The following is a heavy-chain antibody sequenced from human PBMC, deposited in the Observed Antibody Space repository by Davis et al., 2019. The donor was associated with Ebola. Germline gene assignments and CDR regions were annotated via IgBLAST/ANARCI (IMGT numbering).Heavy chain of an antibody. D-gene: IGHD5-18*01. Sequence: PGGSLRLSCAASGGEGSRYVMHWVRQVPGKGLEWVVGISFDGSKYYVDSVKGRFTTSMDNFRNTLYLQMDSLRDEDMALYYCAREGYSSGIAPAFDMWGQGTMVTVSS. CDR2: ISFDGSK. J-gene: IGHJ3*02. V-gene: IGHV3-30-3*01. CDR1: GGEGSRYV. CDR3: AREGYSSGIAPAFDM.